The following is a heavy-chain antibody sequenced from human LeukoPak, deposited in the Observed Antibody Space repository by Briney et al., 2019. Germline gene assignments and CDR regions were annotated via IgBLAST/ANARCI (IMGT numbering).Heavy chain of an antibody. Sequence: GGSLRLSCVASGFTFSSFGMHWVRQAPGKGLEWVSIIWYDGSNKYYADSVKGRFTVSRDNSKNTLYLQVNSLRAEDTAVYYCAKDRTTVTTGGDYWGQGTLVTVSS. CDR3: AKDRTTVTTGGDY. CDR1: GFTFSSFG. J-gene: IGHJ4*02. CDR2: IWYDGSNK. D-gene: IGHD4-17*01. V-gene: IGHV3-33*06.